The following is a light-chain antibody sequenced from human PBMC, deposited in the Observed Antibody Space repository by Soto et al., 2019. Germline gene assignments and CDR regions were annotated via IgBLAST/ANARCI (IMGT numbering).Light chain of an antibody. Sequence: EILLTQSPATLSLSPGERATLSCRASQSVGSLLAWFQQKPGQAPRLLIYDASNRAPGIPARFSGSGSGTDFTLTISSLEPEDFAVYYCLQRSNWPRTFGLGTKVEIK. CDR2: DAS. CDR1: QSVGSL. J-gene: IGKJ1*01. CDR3: LQRSNWPRT. V-gene: IGKV3-11*01.